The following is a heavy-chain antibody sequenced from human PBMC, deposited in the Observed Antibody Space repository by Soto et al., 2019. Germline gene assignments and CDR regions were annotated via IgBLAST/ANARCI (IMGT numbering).Heavy chain of an antibody. D-gene: IGHD5-12*01. Sequence: SETLSLTCVVSGDSVGNDNWWSWVRHPPGKGLEWIGEIYHSGSTNYNPSLNSRVTISVDKSKNQLSLKFSSVTAADTAVYYCAGASAWHPGAFDIWGQGTTVTVSS. CDR2: IYHSGST. CDR1: GDSVGNDNW. CDR3: AGASAWHPGAFDI. V-gene: IGHV4-4*02. J-gene: IGHJ3*02.